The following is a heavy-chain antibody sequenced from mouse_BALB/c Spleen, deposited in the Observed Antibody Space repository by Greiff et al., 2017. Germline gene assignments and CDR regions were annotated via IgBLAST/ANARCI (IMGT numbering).Heavy chain of an antibody. V-gene: IGHV5-4*02. CDR1: GFTFSDYY. CDR2: ISDGGSYT. D-gene: IGHD4-1*01. J-gene: IGHJ4*01. CDR3: ARDPTGTGAMDY. Sequence: EVNVVESGGGLVKPGGSLKLSCAASGFTFSDYYMYWVRQTPEKRLEWVATISDGGSYTYYPDSVKGRFTISRDNAKNNLYLQMSSLKSEDTAMYYCARDPTGTGAMDYWGQGTSVTVSS.